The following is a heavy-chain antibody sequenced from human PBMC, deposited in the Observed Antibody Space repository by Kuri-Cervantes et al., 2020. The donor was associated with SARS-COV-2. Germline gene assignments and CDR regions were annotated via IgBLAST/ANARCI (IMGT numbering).Heavy chain of an antibody. CDR3: AATGGGYYDSSGYHHYFDY. CDR1: GGSFSDYY. Sequence: SQTLSLTCAVYGGSFSDYYWSWVRQPPGKGLEWIGEINHSGNTNHNPSLKSRVTISVDTSKNQFSLKLSSVTAADTAVYYCAATGGGYYDSSGYHHYFDYWGQGTLVTVSS. J-gene: IGHJ4*02. CDR2: INHSGNT. V-gene: IGHV4-34*01. D-gene: IGHD3-22*01.